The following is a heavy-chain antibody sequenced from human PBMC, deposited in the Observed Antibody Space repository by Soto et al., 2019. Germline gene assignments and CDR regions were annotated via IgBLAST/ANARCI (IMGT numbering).Heavy chain of an antibody. Sequence: GGSLRLSCAASGFTFSSYAMHWVRQAPGKGLEWVAVISYDGSNKYYADSVKGRFTISRDNSKNTLYLQMNSLRAEDTAVYYCATLTGYSSGWYDAFDIWGQGTMVTVSS. CDR3: ATLTGYSSGWYDAFDI. CDR2: ISYDGSNK. J-gene: IGHJ3*02. V-gene: IGHV3-30-3*01. CDR1: GFTFSSYA. D-gene: IGHD6-19*01.